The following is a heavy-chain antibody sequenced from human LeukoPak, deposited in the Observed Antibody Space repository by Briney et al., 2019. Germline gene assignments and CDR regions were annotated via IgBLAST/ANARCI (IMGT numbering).Heavy chain of an antibody. CDR2: INHSGST. J-gene: IGHJ4*02. Sequence: KPSETLSLTCAVYGGSFSGYYWSWIRQPPGKGLEWIGEINHSGSTNCNPSLKSRVTISVDTSKNQFSLKLSSATAADTAVYYCARPSYPGIQLWFDYWGQGTLVTVSS. CDR3: ARPSYPGIQLWFDY. V-gene: IGHV4-34*01. D-gene: IGHD5-18*01. CDR1: GGSFSGYY.